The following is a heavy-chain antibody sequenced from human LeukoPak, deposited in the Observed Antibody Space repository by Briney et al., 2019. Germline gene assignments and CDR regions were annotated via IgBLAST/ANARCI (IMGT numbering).Heavy chain of an antibody. V-gene: IGHV3-23*01. J-gene: IGHJ4*02. Sequence: PGGSLRLSCAASGFTFSSYAMSWVRQAPGKGLEWVSGIPGRGGSTYYAASVEGRFTISRDNSKNTLFLQMKSLRAEDTALYYCAKVVRRGSSASMDYFDYWGQGTLVTVSS. CDR2: IPGRGGST. CDR1: GFTFSSYA. D-gene: IGHD6-6*01. CDR3: AKVVRRGSSASMDYFDY.